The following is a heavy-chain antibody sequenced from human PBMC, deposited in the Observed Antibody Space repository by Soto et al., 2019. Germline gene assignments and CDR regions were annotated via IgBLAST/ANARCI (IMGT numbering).Heavy chain of an antibody. CDR1: GFTFRSYE. CDR2: ISADGSGT. J-gene: IGHJ4*02. D-gene: IGHD3-3*01. CDR3: VRDLHEPLPADVLRVTK. V-gene: IGHV3-48*03. Sequence: EVQLVESGGGLVQPGGSLTLSCAASGFTFRSYEMHWVRQPPGKGLQWISYISADGSGTYYADSVRGRFTISRDNARNSLSLQRNSLRADDTAIYYCVRDLHEPLPADVLRVTKWGQGTQVTVSS.